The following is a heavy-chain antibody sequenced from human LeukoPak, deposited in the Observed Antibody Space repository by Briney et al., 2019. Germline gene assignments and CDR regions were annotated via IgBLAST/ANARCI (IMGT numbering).Heavy chain of an antibody. Sequence: SETLSLTCAVYGGSFSDYYWTWIRRPPGKGLEWIGEINHRGSTHYNPSLKCRVTISVDTSKKQFSLKLSSVTAADTAVYYCATYSTGFDIWGQGTVVTVSS. CDR2: INHRGST. CDR1: GGSFSDYY. D-gene: IGHD6-19*01. J-gene: IGHJ3*02. V-gene: IGHV4-34*01. CDR3: ATYSTGFDI.